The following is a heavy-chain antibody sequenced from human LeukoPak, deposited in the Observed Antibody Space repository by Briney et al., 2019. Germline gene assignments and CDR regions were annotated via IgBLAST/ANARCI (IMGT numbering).Heavy chain of an antibody. CDR2: IYFTGST. D-gene: IGHD5-24*01. V-gene: IGHV4-39*07. Sequence: SETLSLTCTVSGGSVRDSSFYWGWLRQPPGKGLEWIGDIYFTGSTYYNPSVKSRVTMSLDTSKNQFSLKLSSVTAADTAVYYCARGRRDGYNYGYWGQGTLVTVSS. J-gene: IGHJ4*02. CDR3: ARGRRDGYNYGY. CDR1: GGSVRDSSFY.